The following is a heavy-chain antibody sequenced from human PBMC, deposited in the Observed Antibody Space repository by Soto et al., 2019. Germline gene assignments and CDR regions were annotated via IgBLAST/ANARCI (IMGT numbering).Heavy chain of an antibody. Sequence: SLRLSCAASGFTFSSYAMHWVRQAPGKGLEWVAVISYDGSNKYYADSVTGRFTISRDNSKNTLYLQMNSLRAEDTAVYYCARGRIAALLNWFDPWGQGTLVTVSS. J-gene: IGHJ5*02. V-gene: IGHV3-30-3*01. D-gene: IGHD6-6*01. CDR2: ISYDGSNK. CDR3: ARGRIAALLNWFDP. CDR1: GFTFSSYA.